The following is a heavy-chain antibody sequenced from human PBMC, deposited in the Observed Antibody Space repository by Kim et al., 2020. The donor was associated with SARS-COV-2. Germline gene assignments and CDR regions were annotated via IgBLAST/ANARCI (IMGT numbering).Heavy chain of an antibody. Sequence: SETLSLTCTVSGGSISSYYWSWIRQPAGKGLEWIGRIYTSGSTNYNPSLKSRVTMSVDTSKNQFSLKLSSVTAADTAVYYCARELGYSSSWSVGPNPIDYWGQGTLVTVSS. CDR3: ARELGYSSSWSVGPNPIDY. J-gene: IGHJ4*02. CDR1: GGSISSYY. D-gene: IGHD6-13*01. V-gene: IGHV4-4*07. CDR2: IYTSGST.